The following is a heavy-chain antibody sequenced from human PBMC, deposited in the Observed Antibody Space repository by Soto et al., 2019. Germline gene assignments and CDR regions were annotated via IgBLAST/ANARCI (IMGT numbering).Heavy chain of an antibody. CDR2: IYYSGST. CDR1: GGSISSSSYH. V-gene: IGHV4-39*01. J-gene: IGHJ4*02. Sequence: PSETLSLTCTVSGGSISSSSYHWGWIRQPPGKGLEWIGSIYYSGSTYYNPSLKSRVTISVDTSKNQFSLKLSSVTAADTAVYYCARHFRRVATFDYWGQGTLVTVSS. CDR3: ARHFRRVATFDY.